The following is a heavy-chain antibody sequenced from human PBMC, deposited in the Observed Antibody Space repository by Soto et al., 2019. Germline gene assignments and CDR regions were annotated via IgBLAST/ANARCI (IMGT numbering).Heavy chain of an antibody. V-gene: IGHV3-23*01. D-gene: IGHD6-13*01. CDR1: GFTFSSYA. CDR3: AKDPLVSSSWYELAPLTFDY. CDR2: ISGSGGST. Sequence: GGSLRLSCAASGFTFSSYAMSWVRQAPGKGLEWVSAISGSGGSTYYADSVKGRFTISRDNSKNTLYLQMNSLRAEDTAVYYCAKDPLVSSSWYELAPLTFDYWGQGTLVTVSS. J-gene: IGHJ4*02.